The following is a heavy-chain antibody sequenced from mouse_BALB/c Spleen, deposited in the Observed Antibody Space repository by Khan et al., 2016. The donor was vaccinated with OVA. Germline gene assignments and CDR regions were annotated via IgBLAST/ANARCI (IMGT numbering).Heavy chain of an antibody. J-gene: IGHJ3*01. Sequence: EVQGVESGGDLVKPEGSLKLSCAASGFTFSTYSMSWVRQTPDKRLEWVATISSGGSYTYYPDSVQGRFTISRDNAKNTLYLQMSSLKSGDTAMLYCARLAYYYDSEGFAYWGQGTLVTVSA. V-gene: IGHV5-6*01. CDR1: GFTFSTYS. CDR2: ISSGGSYT. CDR3: ARLAYYYDSEGFAY. D-gene: IGHD1-1*01.